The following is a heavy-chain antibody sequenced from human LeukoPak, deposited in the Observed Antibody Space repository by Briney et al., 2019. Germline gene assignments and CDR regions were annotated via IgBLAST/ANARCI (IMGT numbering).Heavy chain of an antibody. CDR3: ARDRVGANNWFDP. J-gene: IGHJ5*02. CDR1: GGTFSSYA. Sequence: SVKVSCKASGGTFSSYAISWVRQAPGQGLEWMGRIIPILGIANYAQKLQGRVTITADKSTSTAYMELSSLRSEDTAVYYCARDRVGANNWFDPWGQGTLVTVSS. V-gene: IGHV1-69*04. D-gene: IGHD1-26*01. CDR2: IIPILGIA.